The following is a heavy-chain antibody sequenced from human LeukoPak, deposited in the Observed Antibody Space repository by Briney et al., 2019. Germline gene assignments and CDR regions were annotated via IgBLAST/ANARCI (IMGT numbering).Heavy chain of an antibody. J-gene: IGHJ4*02. CDR1: GGSFSGYY. CDR2: INHSGST. CDR3: ARRLGIARRTLDY. V-gene: IGHV4-34*01. Sequence: SETLSLTCAVYGGSFSGYYWSWIRQPPWKGLEWIGEINHSGSTNYNPSLKSRVTISVDTSKNQFSLKLSSVTAADTAVYYCARRLGIARRTLDYWGQGTLVTVSS. D-gene: IGHD6-13*01.